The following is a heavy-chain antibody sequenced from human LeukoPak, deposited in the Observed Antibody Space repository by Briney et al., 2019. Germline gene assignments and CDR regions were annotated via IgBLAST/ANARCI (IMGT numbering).Heavy chain of an antibody. CDR1: GFTFSGST. CDR2: IRSKANSYAT. J-gene: IGHJ4*02. Sequence: GGSLRLSCAASGFTFSGSTMHWVRQASGKGLEWVGRIRSKANSYATAYAASVKGRFTISRDDSKNTAYLQMNSLKTEDTAVYYCTRLDSSGYPVIRGQGTLSPSPQ. V-gene: IGHV3-73*01. CDR3: TRLDSSGYPVI. D-gene: IGHD3-22*01.